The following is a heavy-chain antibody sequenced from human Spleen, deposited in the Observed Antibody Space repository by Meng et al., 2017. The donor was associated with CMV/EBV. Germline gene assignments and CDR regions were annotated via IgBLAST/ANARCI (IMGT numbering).Heavy chain of an antibody. J-gene: IGHJ4*02. D-gene: IGHD6-13*01. CDR1: GFTFSNYA. CDR3: TKGRIAAAGQFDY. V-gene: IGHV3-23*01. Sequence: GESLKISCAASGFTFSNYAMSWVRQAPGKGLEWVSAISGSGSSTYYADSVKGRFTISRDNSKNTLYLQMNSLRAEDTAVYYCTKGRIAAAGQFDYWGQGTLVTVSS. CDR2: ISGSGSST.